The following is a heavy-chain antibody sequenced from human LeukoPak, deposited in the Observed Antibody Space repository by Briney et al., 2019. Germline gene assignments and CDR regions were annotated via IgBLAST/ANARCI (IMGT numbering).Heavy chain of an antibody. D-gene: IGHD3-16*01. Sequence: PSETLSLTCTVSGGSISSYYWSWIRQPPGKGLEWIGYIYYSGSTNYNPSLKSRVTISVDTSKNQFSLKLSSVTAADTAVYYCAGLGGGGSTFDYWGQGTLVTVSS. CDR3: AGLGGGGSTFDY. CDR2: IYYSGST. J-gene: IGHJ4*02. V-gene: IGHV4-59*01. CDR1: GGSISSYY.